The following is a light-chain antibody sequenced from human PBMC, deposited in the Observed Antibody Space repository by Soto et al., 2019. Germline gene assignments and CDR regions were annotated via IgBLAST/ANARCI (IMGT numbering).Light chain of an antibody. V-gene: IGKV2-30*01. CDR3: QQYSNWPPWT. J-gene: IGKJ1*01. CDR2: KVS. CDR1: QSLVYSDGNIY. Sequence: DVVMTQSPLSLPVTLGQPASISCGSSQSLVYSDGNIYLSWFQQRPGQSPRRLIYKVSNRDSGVPDRFSGSGSGTEFTLTISSLQSEDFAVYYCQQYSNWPPWTFGQGTKVEIK.